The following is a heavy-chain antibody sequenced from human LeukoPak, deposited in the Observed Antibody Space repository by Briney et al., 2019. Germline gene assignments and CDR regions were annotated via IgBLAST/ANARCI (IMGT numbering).Heavy chain of an antibody. D-gene: IGHD2-8*02. CDR1: GDFISPYY. V-gene: IGHV4-4*07. Sequence: SETLSLTCTVSGDFISPYYWSWIRQPAGKELEWIGRIYPSGSTNYNPSLKSRLTMSIHTSKNQFSLNLTSVTAADTAVSFCARGPLSTGYFDFWGQGALVTVSS. CDR2: IYPSGST. J-gene: IGHJ4*02. CDR3: ARGPLSTGYFDF.